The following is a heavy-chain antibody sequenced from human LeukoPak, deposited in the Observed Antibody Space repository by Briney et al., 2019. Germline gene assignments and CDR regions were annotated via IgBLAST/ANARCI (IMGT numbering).Heavy chain of an antibody. V-gene: IGHV3-30*04. CDR1: GFTFSSYA. D-gene: IGHD2-2*01. CDR2: ISYDGSNK. Sequence: GGSLRLSCAASGFTFSSYAMHWVRQAPGKGLEWVAVISYDGSNKYYADSVKGRFTISRDNSKNTLYLQMNSLRAEDTAVYYRASSTYYYYMDVWGKGTTVTVSS. J-gene: IGHJ6*03. CDR3: ASSTYYYYMDV.